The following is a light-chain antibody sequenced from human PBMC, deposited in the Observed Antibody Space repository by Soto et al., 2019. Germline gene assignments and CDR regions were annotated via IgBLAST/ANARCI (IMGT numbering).Light chain of an antibody. Sequence: EIVLTQSPGALSLSPGERATLSSRASQSVSSNYLAWYQQKPGQAPRLLIYGASSRATGIPDRFSGSGSGTDFTLTISRLEPEDFAVYYCQHYGRSAYTFGQGTTLEIK. CDR1: QSVSSNY. V-gene: IGKV3-20*01. CDR2: GAS. CDR3: QHYGRSAYT. J-gene: IGKJ2*01.